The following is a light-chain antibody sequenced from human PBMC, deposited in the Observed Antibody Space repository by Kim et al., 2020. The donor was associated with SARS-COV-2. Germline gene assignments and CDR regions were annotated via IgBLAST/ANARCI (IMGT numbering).Light chain of an antibody. Sequence: ASVGDRVTITWRASQTISSYLNWYQQRPGKAPKVLIYSTSTLQSGVPSRFSGSGSGTDFTLTISSLQPEDFATYYCQQSFTTPRTFGQGTKVDIK. CDR2: STS. CDR3: QQSFTTPRT. CDR1: QTISSY. J-gene: IGKJ1*01. V-gene: IGKV1-39*01.